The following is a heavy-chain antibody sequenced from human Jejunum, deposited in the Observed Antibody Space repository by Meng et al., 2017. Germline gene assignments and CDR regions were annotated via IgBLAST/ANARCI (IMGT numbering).Heavy chain of an antibody. CDR1: GFTFSSYW. J-gene: IGHJ6*02. D-gene: IGHD5-24*01. CDR3: ARDGQMATIANYYYGMDV. V-gene: IGHV3-7*01. Sequence: GESLKISCAASGFTFSSYWMSWVRQAPGKGLEWVANIKQDGSEKYYVDSVKGRFTISRDNAKNSLYLQMNSLRAEDTAVYYCARDGQMATIANYYYGMDVWGQGTTVTVSS. CDR2: IKQDGSEK.